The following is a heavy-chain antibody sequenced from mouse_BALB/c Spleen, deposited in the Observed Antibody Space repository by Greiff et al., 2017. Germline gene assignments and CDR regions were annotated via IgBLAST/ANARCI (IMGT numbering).Heavy chain of an antibody. CDR1: GFTFTDYY. CDR2: IRNKANGYTT. CDR3: ARGTTAYYFDY. J-gene: IGHJ2*01. D-gene: IGHD1-2*01. V-gene: IGHV7-3*02. Sequence: EVQVVESGGGLVQPGGSLRLSCATSGFTFTDYYMSWVRQPPGKALEWLGFIRNKANGYTTEYSASVKGRFTISRDNSQSILYLQMNTLRAEDSATYYCARGTTAYYFDYWGQGTTLTVSS.